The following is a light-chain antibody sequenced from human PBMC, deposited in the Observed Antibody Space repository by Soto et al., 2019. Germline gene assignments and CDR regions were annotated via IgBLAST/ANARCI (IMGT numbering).Light chain of an antibody. CDR2: LGS. CDR1: QSLLHSNGYNY. Sequence: DIVMTQSPLSLPVTPGEPASISCRSSQSLLHSNGYNYLDWYLQKPGQSPQLLIYLGSNRASGVPDRFRGSGAVTDFTLKISRVEAEDVGVYYCMQALQTSWTFGQGTKVEIK. V-gene: IGKV2-28*01. J-gene: IGKJ1*01. CDR3: MQALQTSWT.